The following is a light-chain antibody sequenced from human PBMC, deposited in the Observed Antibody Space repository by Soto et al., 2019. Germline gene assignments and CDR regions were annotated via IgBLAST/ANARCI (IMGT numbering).Light chain of an antibody. CDR2: GVS. J-gene: IGKJ5*01. V-gene: IGKV3-15*01. Sequence: EIVMTQSPATLSVSPGERVTLSCMASQSVGSNLAWYQHKPGQAPRLLIYGVSTRATGIPARFSGSASGTEFTLTISSLQYEDFAVYSCQQYNDWPITFGQGTRLEIK. CDR1: QSVGSN. CDR3: QQYNDWPIT.